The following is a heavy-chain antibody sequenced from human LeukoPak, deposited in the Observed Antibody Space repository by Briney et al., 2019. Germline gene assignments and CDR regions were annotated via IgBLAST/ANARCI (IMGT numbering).Heavy chain of an antibody. V-gene: IGHV3-7*03. CDR1: GFTFSKYW. CDR2: IGANGNDK. Sequence: GGSLRLSCAASGFTFSKYWMAWVRQAPGRGLEWVATIGANGNDKDYEDALQGRFTISRDNTRNSLSLRIDSLRAEDTAQYYCAREVFFQFDNWGQGALVTVSS. J-gene: IGHJ4*02. CDR3: AREVFFQFDN.